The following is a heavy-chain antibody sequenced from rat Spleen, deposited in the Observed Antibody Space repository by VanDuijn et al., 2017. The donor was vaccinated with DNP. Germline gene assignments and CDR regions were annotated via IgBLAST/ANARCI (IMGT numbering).Heavy chain of an antibody. CDR1: GFSLTSYS. J-gene: IGHJ3*01. CDR3: IRDGGGNWFAH. CDR2: VWYDGDT. Sequence: QVQLKESGPGLVQPSETLSLTCTVSGFSLTSYSVCWVRQPSGKRPEWMVRVWYDGDTALNSALKSRMSISRDTSKNQVFLKMNSLQTDDTGTYYCIRDGGGNWFAHWGQGTLVTVST. V-gene: IGHV2-63*01.